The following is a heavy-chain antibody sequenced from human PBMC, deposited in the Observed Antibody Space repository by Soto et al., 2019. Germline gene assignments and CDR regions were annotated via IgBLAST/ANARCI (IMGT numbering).Heavy chain of an antibody. D-gene: IGHD3-22*01. J-gene: IGHJ6*02. CDR2: ISAYNGNT. CDR1: GYTFTSYG. Sequence: QVQLVQSGAEVKKPGASVKVSCKASGYTFTSYGISCVRQAPGQGLEWMGWISAYNGNTNYAQKLQGRVTMTPDTSTSTAYMELRSLSSADPAVYYCARDEGQVNGMDVWGQGTTRTVSS. CDR3: ARDEGQVNGMDV. V-gene: IGHV1-18*01.